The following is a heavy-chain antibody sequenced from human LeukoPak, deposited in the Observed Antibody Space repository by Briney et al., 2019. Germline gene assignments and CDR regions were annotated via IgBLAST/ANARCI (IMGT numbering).Heavy chain of an antibody. D-gene: IGHD1-7*01. J-gene: IGHJ5*02. V-gene: IGHV4-39*07. Sequence: SETLSLTCTVSGGSISSSSYYWGWIRQPPGKGLEWIGSIYYSGSTYYNPSLKSRVTISVDTSKSQFSLKLSSVTAADTAVYYCARASAISGTNTFDPWGQGTLVTVSS. CDR2: IYYSGST. CDR1: GGSISSSSYY. CDR3: ARASAISGTNTFDP.